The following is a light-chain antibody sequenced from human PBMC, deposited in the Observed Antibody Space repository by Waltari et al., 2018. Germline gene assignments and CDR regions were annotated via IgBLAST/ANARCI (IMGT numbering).Light chain of an antibody. V-gene: IGLV1-44*01. Sequence: VLTQPPSASATPAQRVTIPCSGCSTSIGTNTLNWYQHLPGTAPKLLIYNNDKRPSGVPDRFSGSKSGTSASLAISGLQSEDEADYYCAAWDDSLNGWVFGGGTKLTVL. J-gene: IGLJ3*02. CDR2: NND. CDR1: STSIGTNT. CDR3: AAWDDSLNGWV.